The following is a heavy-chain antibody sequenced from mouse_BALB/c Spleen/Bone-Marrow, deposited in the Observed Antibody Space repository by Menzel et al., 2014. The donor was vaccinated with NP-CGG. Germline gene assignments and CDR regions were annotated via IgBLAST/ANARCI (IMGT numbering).Heavy chain of an antibody. CDR3: ARYGYDYFDY. CDR1: GFTFTDYY. Sequence: DVQLVESGGGLVQPGGSLRLSCATSGFTFTDYYMSWVRQPPGKALEWSGFIRNKANGYTTEYSASVKGRFTISRDNSQSILYLRMNTLRAEDSATYYCARYGYDYFDYWGQGTTLTVSS. V-gene: IGHV7-3*02. J-gene: IGHJ2*01. D-gene: IGHD2-2*01. CDR2: IRNKANGYTT.